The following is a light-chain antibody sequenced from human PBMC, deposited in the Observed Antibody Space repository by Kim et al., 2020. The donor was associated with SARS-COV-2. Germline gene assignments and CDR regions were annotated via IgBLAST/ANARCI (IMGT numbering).Light chain of an antibody. CDR2: DTS. J-gene: IGKJ1*01. V-gene: IGKV3D-15*01. CDR3: QQYSNWPRT. CDR1: QTVSSN. Sequence: EVVMTQSPATLSLSPGERATLSCRASQTVSSNFLAWYQQKPGQTPRLLIYDTSSRATGIPARFSGSGSGTEFTLTISTLQSEDFAVYYCQQYSNWPRTFGQGTKVDIK.